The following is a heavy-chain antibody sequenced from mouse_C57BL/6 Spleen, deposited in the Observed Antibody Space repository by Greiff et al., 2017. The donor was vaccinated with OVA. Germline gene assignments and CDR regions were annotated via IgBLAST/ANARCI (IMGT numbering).Heavy chain of an antibody. CDR2: IYPGGGNT. CDR1: GYTFTDYY. V-gene: IGHV1-76*01. Sequence: QVQLQQSGAELVRPGASVKLSCKASGYTFTDYYINWVKQRPGQGLEWIARIYPGGGNTYYNEKFRGKATLTAEKSSSTAYMQLSSLTSEDAAVDYCARKTGTAYFDYWGQGTTLTVSS. D-gene: IGHD4-1*01. CDR3: ARKTGTAYFDY. J-gene: IGHJ2*01.